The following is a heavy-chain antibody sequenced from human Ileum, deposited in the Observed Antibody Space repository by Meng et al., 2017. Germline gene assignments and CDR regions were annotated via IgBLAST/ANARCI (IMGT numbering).Heavy chain of an antibody. V-gene: IGHV1-18*01. Sequence: QVHLVQSGPEGRKPGASVKGYCQVSGYSFTNYGINWVRQAPGKGLEWMGWTSTYNSNRNYAQSLQGRVTMTTDTSTTTAYMELRSLTFDDTAVYYCARGRHCSSTTCYLSDSWGQGTLVTVSS. J-gene: IGHJ4*02. CDR2: TSTYNSNR. D-gene: IGHD2-2*01. CDR3: ARGRHCSSTTCYLSDS. CDR1: GYSFTNYG.